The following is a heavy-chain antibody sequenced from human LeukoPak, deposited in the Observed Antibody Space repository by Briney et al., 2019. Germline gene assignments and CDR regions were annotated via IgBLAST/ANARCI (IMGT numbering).Heavy chain of an antibody. V-gene: IGHV3-11*01. CDR1: GFTFSDYY. Sequence: GGSLRLSCAASGFTFSDYYMSWIRQAPGKGLEWVSYISSSGSTIYYADSVKGRFTISRDNAKNSLYLQMNSLRAEDTAVYYGARAGRYSYGYPWADYWGQGTLVTVSS. J-gene: IGHJ4*02. CDR3: ARAGRYSYGYPWADY. D-gene: IGHD5-18*01. CDR2: ISSSGSTI.